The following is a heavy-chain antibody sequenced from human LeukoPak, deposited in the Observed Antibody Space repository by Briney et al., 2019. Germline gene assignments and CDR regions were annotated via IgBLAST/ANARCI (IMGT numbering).Heavy chain of an antibody. CDR3: ARDLTSSSGY. D-gene: IGHD6-13*01. CDR2: ISYDGSDK. Sequence: PGRSLRLSCAASGFTFSSYGMHWVRQAPGKGLEWVAVISYDGSDKYYADSVKGRFTISRDNSKNTLYLQMNSLRAEDTAVYYCARDLTSSSGYWGQGTLVTVSS. CDR1: GFTFSSYG. J-gene: IGHJ4*02. V-gene: IGHV3-30*03.